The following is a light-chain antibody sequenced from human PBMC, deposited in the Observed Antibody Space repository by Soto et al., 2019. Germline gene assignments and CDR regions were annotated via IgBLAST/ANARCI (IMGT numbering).Light chain of an antibody. CDR3: SSYTSSSTLV. J-gene: IGLJ3*02. CDR2: EVI. CDR1: DSDVGGYNY. Sequence: QSALTQPASVSGSPGQSITISCTGTDSDVGGYNYVSWYQQHPGKAPKLMIYEVINRPSGVSNRFSGSKSANTASLTFSGLQAEDEADYYCSSYTSSSTLVFGGGTKLTVL. V-gene: IGLV2-14*03.